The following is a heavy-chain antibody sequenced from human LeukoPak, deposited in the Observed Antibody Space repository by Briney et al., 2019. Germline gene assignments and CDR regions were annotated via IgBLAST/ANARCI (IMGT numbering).Heavy chain of an antibody. CDR2: IYWNDDR. Sequence: ESRPTLVKPTQTLTLTCTFSGFSLSTSGVGVGWIRQPPGKALEWLPLIYWNDDRRYSPSLNNRLTITKDTSKNQVVLRMTNMDPVDTGTYYCAHMVNTVTTSWGAFDIWGQGTVVTVSS. J-gene: IGHJ3*02. V-gene: IGHV2-5*01. CDR1: GFSLSTSGVG. D-gene: IGHD4-17*01. CDR3: AHMVNTVTTSWGAFDI.